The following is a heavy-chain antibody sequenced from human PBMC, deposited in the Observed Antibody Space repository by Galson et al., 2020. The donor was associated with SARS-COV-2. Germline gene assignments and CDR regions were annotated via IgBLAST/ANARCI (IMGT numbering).Heavy chain of an antibody. J-gene: IGHJ4*02. CDR1: GDSISTTSYH. V-gene: IGHV4-39*07. CDR3: ARNVRKAGSLRSGVILDN. D-gene: IGHD3-10*02. Sequence: SETLSLTCVVAGDSISTTSYHWGWIRQPPGKGLEWVGSISYTGATYYNPSLESQVTISIDTSKNRFSLQLTSVTAADMAVYYCARNVRKAGSLRSGVILDNWGQGIAVTVSS. CDR2: ISYTGAT.